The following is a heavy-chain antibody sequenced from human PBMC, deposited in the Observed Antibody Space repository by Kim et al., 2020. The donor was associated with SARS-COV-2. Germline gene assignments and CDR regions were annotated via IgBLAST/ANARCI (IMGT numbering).Heavy chain of an antibody. CDR3: AGVWELRDWFDP. V-gene: IGHV4-59*01. CDR2: IYYSGST. CDR1: GGSISSYY. D-gene: IGHD1-26*01. Sequence: SETLSLTCTVSGGSISSYYWSWIRQPPGKGLEWIGYIYYSGSTNYNPSLKSRVTISVDTSKNQFSLKLSSVTAADTAVYYCAGVWELRDWFDPWGQGTLVTVSS. J-gene: IGHJ5*02.